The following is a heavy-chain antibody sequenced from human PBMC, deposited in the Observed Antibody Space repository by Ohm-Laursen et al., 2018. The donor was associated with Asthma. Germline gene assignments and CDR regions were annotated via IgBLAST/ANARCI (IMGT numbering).Heavy chain of an antibody. CDR2: ISYDGSNK. Sequence: SLRLSCTASGFTFSSYGMHWVRQAPGKGLEWVAVISYDGSNKYYADSVKGRFTISRDNSKNTLYLQMNSLRAEDTAVYYCAKDPRLVVVAAIPDYWGQGTLVTASS. CDR3: AKDPRLVVVAAIPDY. J-gene: IGHJ4*02. D-gene: IGHD2-15*01. CDR1: GFTFSSYG. V-gene: IGHV3-30*18.